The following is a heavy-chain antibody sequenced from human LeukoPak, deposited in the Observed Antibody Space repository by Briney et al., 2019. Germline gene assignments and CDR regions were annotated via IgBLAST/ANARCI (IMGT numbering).Heavy chain of an antibody. J-gene: IGHJ3*01. V-gene: IGHV3-23*01. CDR2: IRAADEST. CDR3: AKAGSYSDISVYPLASFDF. Sequence: GGSLRLSCAASGFTFGSYAMNWVRQAPGKGPEWVSTIRAADESTRYADSVKGRFTISRDTSKNMLYLQMNSLRAEDTAVYYCAKAGSYSDISVYPLASFDFWGQGTMVTVSS. CDR1: GFTFGSYA. D-gene: IGHD3-22*01.